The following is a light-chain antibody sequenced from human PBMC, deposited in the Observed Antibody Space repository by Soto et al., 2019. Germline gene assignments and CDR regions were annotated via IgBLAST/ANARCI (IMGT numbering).Light chain of an antibody. V-gene: IGLV2-23*01. CDR2: EGS. CDR1: SSDVGSYNL. J-gene: IGLJ3*02. CDR3: CSYAGATTLV. Sequence: QSALTQPASVSGSPGQSITISCTGTSSDVGSYNLVYLYQQHPGKAPKLMIYEGSKRIAGVSNRFSGSNSGNTASLTISGLQAEDEADYYRCSYAGATTLVFGGGTQLTVL.